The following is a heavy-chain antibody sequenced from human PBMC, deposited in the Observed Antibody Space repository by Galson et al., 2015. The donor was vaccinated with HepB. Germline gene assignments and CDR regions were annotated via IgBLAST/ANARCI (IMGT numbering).Heavy chain of an antibody. CDR2: VSGSGGST. CDR1: GFTFSSYA. V-gene: IGHV3-23*01. J-gene: IGHJ3*02. D-gene: IGHD1-14*01. Sequence: SLRLSCAASGFTFSSYAMSWVRQSPGKGLEWVSIVSGSGGSTNYADSVQGRLTISRDNSKNTVYLQINSLRAEDTAVYYCAKGSTSRYFPVFDIWGQGTVVTVSS. CDR3: AKGSTSRYFPVFDI.